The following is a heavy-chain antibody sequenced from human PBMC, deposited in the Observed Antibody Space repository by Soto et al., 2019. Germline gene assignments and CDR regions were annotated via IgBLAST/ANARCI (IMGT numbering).Heavy chain of an antibody. CDR3: ARSGPAASADPLDKTYYYYYGMDV. V-gene: IGHV3-33*01. J-gene: IGHJ6*02. D-gene: IGHD2-2*01. CDR1: GFTFSSYG. CDR2: IWYDGSNK. Sequence: VGSLSFSCAASGFTFSSYGMHWVRQGPGKGREGVAVIWYDGSNKYYADSVKGRFTISRDNSKNTLYLQMNSLRAEDTAVYYCARSGPAASADPLDKTYYYYYGMDVRGQGTTVTVSS.